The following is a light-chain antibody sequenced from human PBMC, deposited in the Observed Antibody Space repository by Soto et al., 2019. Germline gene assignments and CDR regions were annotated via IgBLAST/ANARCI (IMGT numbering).Light chain of an antibody. CDR3: QQRSNWLT. CDR2: DAS. CDR1: QSVGSY. Sequence: EIVLTQSPATLSLSPGERATLSCRASQSVGSYLAWYQQKPGQAPRLLIYDASNRATGIPARFSGSGSGTDFTLTISSLEPEYFAVYICQQRSNWLTFGGGTKVEIK. V-gene: IGKV3-11*01. J-gene: IGKJ4*01.